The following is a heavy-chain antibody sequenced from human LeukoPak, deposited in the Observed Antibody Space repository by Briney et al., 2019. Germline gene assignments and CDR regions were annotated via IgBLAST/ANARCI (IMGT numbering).Heavy chain of an antibody. Sequence: SGGSLRLSCAASGFTVSTNYMSWVRQAPGKGLEWVSIIYSGGTTYYADSAKDRFTISRDNSKNTLYLQMNSLRAEDTAVYYCARATTVTTNFDYWGQGTLVTVSS. CDR1: GFTVSTNY. J-gene: IGHJ4*02. CDR2: IYSGGTT. CDR3: ARATTVTTNFDY. V-gene: IGHV3-66*01. D-gene: IGHD4-17*01.